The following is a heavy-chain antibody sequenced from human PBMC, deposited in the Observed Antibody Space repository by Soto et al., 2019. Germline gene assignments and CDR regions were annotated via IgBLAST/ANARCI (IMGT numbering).Heavy chain of an antibody. J-gene: IGHJ4*02. CDR2: ISGSGGST. CDR1: GFTFSSYA. V-gene: IGHV3-23*01. Sequence: EVQLLESGGGLVQPGGSLRLSCAASGFTFSSYAMSWVRQAPGKGLEWVSAISGSGGSTYYADSVKGRFTISRDNSKNTLYLQKNSLRAEDTAVYYCAKDFPYDSIWGSYSYFDYWGQGTLVTVSS. D-gene: IGHD3-16*01. CDR3: AKDFPYDSIWGSYSYFDY.